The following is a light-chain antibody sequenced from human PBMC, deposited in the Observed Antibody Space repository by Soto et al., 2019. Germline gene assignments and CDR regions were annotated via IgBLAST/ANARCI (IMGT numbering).Light chain of an antibody. J-gene: IGKJ5*01. CDR1: QSVSSY. Sequence: EIVLTQSPATLSLSPGERATLSCRASQSVSSYLAWYQQKPGQAPRLLIYAASNRATDIPARFSGSGSGTDFTLTISSLEPEDFAVYYCQQRSNWPQITFGQGTRLENK. V-gene: IGKV3-11*01. CDR3: QQRSNWPQIT. CDR2: AAS.